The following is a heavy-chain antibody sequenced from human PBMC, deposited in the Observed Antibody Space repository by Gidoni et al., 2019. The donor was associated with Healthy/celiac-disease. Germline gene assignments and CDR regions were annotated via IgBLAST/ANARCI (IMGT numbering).Heavy chain of an antibody. D-gene: IGHD3-3*01. Sequence: QVQLHESGTGLVKPSQTLSLTCTVTGGSISSGSYYWSWIRQPAGKGLEWIGRIYTSGSTNYNPSLKSRVTMSVDTSKNQFSLKLSSVTAADTAVYYCARTLWSGYFDYYYYYMDVWGKGTTVTVSS. V-gene: IGHV4-61*02. CDR2: IYTSGST. CDR1: GGSISSGSYY. J-gene: IGHJ6*03. CDR3: ARTLWSGYFDYYYYYMDV.